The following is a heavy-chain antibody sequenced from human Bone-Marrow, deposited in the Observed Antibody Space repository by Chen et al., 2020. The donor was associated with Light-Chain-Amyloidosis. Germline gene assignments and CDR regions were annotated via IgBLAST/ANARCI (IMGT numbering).Heavy chain of an antibody. D-gene: IGHD5-12*01. CDR3: ARRRDGYNFDY. J-gene: IGHJ4*02. Sequence: EVQLEQSGPEVKKPGESMKISCKGSGYTFPNYWIGWVRQMPGKGLEWMGVIYPDDSDASYRPSFEGQVTISADKSITTAYLQWRSLKASDTAMYYCARRRDGYNFDYWGQGTLVTVSS. V-gene: IGHV5-51*01. CDR2: IYPDDSDA. CDR1: GYTFPNYW.